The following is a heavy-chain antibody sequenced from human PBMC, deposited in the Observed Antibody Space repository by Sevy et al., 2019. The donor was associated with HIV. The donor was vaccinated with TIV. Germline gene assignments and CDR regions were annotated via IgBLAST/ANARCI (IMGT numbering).Heavy chain of an antibody. Sequence: SLKISCAASGFSFDDFAMHWVRQSPGKGLEWVSGINWNSGRTEYADSVKGRFTISRLNTKDSLYQQMRSLRHEDTAFYDCAKDRAASGPDWYFDLWGRGTLVTGSS. J-gene: IGHJ2*01. D-gene: IGHD6-13*01. CDR2: INWNSGRT. CDR3: AKDRAASGPDWYFDL. V-gene: IGHV3-9*01. CDR1: GFSFDDFA.